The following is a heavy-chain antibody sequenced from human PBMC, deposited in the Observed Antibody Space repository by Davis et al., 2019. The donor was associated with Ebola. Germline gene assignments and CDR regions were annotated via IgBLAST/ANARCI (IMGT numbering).Heavy chain of an antibody. J-gene: IGHJ3*02. CDR3: AREPTEYSSSSAFDI. CDR2: IYYSGST. D-gene: IGHD6-6*01. V-gene: IGHV4-39*02. CDR1: GGSISSSSYY. Sequence: MPSEPLSPPCTVPGGSISSSSYYWGWVRQSPGKGLAWIGSIYYSGSTFYNPSLKSRLSVSVDPSRNQFSLRLSSVTAADTAVYYCAREPTEYSSSSAFDIWGQGTMVTVSS.